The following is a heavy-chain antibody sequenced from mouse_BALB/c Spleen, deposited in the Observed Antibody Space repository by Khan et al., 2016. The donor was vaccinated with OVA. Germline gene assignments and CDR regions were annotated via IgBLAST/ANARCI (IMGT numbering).Heavy chain of an antibody. J-gene: IGHJ3*01. CDR1: GFTFSTYA. CDR2: ISSDGAYT. CDR3: ARSPYGNFAY. V-gene: IGHV5-9-3*01. D-gene: IGHD2-1*01. Sequence: DVQLVESGGALVKPGGSLKLSCAASGFTFSTYAMSWVRQTPEKRLEWVATISSDGAYTYYPDNVTGRFTISRDNAKNTLYQQMSRLRSEDTAMYYCARSPYGNFAYWGQGTLVTVSA.